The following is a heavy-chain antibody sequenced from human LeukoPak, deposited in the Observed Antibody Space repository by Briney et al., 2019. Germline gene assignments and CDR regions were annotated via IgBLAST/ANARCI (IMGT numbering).Heavy chain of an antibody. CDR2: VSGGGGST. V-gene: IGHV3-23*01. CDR3: AKSSYYDASGFYREYYFDY. Sequence: GGSLRLYCGASRLTFSNYGMSWIRQAPGKGLEWVSSVSGGGGSTFYADSVRGRFTISRDNSKNTLFLQMNSLRAEDTAVYYCAKSSYYDASGFYREYYFDYWGQGTLVTVSS. J-gene: IGHJ4*02. D-gene: IGHD3-22*01. CDR1: RLTFSNYG.